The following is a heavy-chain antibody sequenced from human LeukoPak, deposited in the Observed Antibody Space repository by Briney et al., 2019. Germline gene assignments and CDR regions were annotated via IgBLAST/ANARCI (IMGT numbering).Heavy chain of an antibody. CDR2: IYYSGST. D-gene: IGHD3-22*01. Sequence: SETLSLTCTVSGGSVSSSSYYWSWIRQPPGKGLEWIGSIYYSGSTYYNPSLKSRVTISVDTSKNQFSLNLSSVTAADTAIYYCARLSYYDNSDFALFDYWGQGTLVTVSS. CDR1: GGSVSSSSYY. CDR3: ARLSYYDNSDFALFDY. V-gene: IGHV4-39*07. J-gene: IGHJ4*02.